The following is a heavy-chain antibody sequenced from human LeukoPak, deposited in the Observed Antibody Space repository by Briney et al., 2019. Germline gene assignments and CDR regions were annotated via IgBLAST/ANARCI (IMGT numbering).Heavy chain of an antibody. CDR3: TTDGDYSGSYYGEYYFDY. CDR2: ISYDGSNN. Sequence: GGSLRLSCAASGFTFSSFALHWVRQAPGKGLEWVAVISYDGSNNYYADSVRGRFTISRDNSRNTLYLQMNSLRAEDTAVYYCTTDGDYSGSYYGEYYFDYWGQGTLVTVSS. CDR1: GFTFSSFA. V-gene: IGHV3-30-3*01. D-gene: IGHD1-26*01. J-gene: IGHJ4*02.